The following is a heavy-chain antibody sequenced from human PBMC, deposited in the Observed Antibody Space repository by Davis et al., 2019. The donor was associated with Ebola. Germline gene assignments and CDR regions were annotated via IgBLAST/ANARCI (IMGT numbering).Heavy chain of an antibody. CDR2: ISNSGST. Sequence: MPGGSLRLSCTVSGGSISSYYWSWIRQPPGKGLEWIGYISNSGSTNYNPSLKSRVTMSLDTSKNQFSLKLNSVTAADTAVYYCARGRDYYDSSSNFDYWGQGTLVTVSS. CDR3: ARGRDYYDSSSNFDY. CDR1: GGSISSYY. J-gene: IGHJ4*02. V-gene: IGHV4-59*01. D-gene: IGHD3-22*01.